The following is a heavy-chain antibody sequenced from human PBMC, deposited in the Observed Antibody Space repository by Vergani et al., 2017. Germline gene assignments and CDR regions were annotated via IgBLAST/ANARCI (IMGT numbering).Heavy chain of an antibody. V-gene: IGHV3-15*01. CDR3: ARLGYCSSTTCRQAFDI. CDR1: GFIFNNAW. CDR2: IKSVSDGETR. J-gene: IGHJ3*02. D-gene: IGHD2-2*01. Sequence: EVQLVESGGGLVKPGGSLRLSCEASGFIFNNAWMSWVRQAPGKGLEYIGRIKSVSDGETRDYAAPVKGRFNISRDDSKNKVYLQMNSLKIEDTAVYYCARLGYCSSTTCRQAFDIWGQGTMVTVSS.